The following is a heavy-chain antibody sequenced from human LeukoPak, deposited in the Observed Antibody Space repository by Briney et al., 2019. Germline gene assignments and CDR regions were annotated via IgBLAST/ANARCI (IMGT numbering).Heavy chain of an antibody. J-gene: IGHJ4*02. CDR3: ARKWVYCTNGVCFTGFDY. CDR2: MNPNSGNT. V-gene: IGHV1-8*01. CDR1: GYTFTSYD. D-gene: IGHD2-8*01. Sequence: ASVKVSCKASGYTFTSYDINWVRQATGQGLEWMGWMNPNSGNTGYAQKFQGRVTMTRNTSISTAYMELSSLRSEDTAVYYCARKWVYCTNGVCFTGFDYWGQGTLVTVSS.